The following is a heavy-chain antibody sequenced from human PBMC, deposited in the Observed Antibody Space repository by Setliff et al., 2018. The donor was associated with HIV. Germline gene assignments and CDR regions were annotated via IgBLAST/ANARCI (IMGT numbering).Heavy chain of an antibody. CDR2: IKQDGGEK. D-gene: IGHD4-17*01. Sequence: ASVKVSCAASGFTFSRYWMSWVRQAPGKGLEWVANIKQDGGEKYYVDSVRGRFTISRDNAKNSLYLQMNSLRAEDTAVYYCARDTGLGGDYADAFDIWGQGTMVTVSS. CDR3: ARDTGLGGDYADAFDI. J-gene: IGHJ3*02. CDR1: GFTFSRYW. V-gene: IGHV3-7*01.